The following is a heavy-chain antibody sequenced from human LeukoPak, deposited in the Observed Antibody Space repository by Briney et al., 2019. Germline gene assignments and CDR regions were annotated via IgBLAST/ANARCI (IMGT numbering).Heavy chain of an antibody. CDR3: AREYSRSVVAGSRPDL. D-gene: IGHD2-21*01. V-gene: IGHV4-39*02. CDR1: GGSISISRYH. CDR2: MYYRGTT. Sequence: SETLALTCSVSGGSISISRYHWGWIRQSPGKGLEWIGSMYYRGTTYENSSLKSRLTLSIDTSNNHFSLKLASVTAADTAVYFCAREYSRSVVAGSRPDLWGQGLLVTVSS. J-gene: IGHJ4*02.